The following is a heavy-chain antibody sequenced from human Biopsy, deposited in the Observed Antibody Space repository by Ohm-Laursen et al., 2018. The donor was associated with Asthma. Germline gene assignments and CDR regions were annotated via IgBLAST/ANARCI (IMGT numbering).Heavy chain of an antibody. CDR1: GFTVSRDH. D-gene: IGHD2-8*02. J-gene: IGHJ4*02. V-gene: IGHV3-30*03. Sequence: SLRLSCTASGFTVSRDHMFWVRQAPGKGLEWVTFISYDANVAYYADSVKGRFSISRDNSANTLFLDVSDLRDDDTAIYYCATDFPCTGGGCYLGYWGQGTQVTVSS. CDR3: ATDFPCTGGGCYLGY. CDR2: ISYDANVA.